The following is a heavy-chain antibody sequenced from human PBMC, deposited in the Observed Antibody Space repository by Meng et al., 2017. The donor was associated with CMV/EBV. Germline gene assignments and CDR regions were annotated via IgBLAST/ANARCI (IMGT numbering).Heavy chain of an antibody. CDR2: IYSGGST. V-gene: IGHV3-66*02. CDR1: GFTVSSNY. Sequence: GGSLRLSCAASGFTVSSNYMSWVRQAPGKGLEWVSVIYSGGSTYYADSVKGRFTISRDNSKNTLYLQENSLRAADTAVYYCARAEGEYQLQPYYYGMDVWGQGTTVTVSS. D-gene: IGHD2-2*01. J-gene: IGHJ6*02. CDR3: ARAEGEYQLQPYYYGMDV.